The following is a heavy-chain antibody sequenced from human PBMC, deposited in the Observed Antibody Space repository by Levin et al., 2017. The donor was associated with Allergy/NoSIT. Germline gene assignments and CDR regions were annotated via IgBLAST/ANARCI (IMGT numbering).Heavy chain of an antibody. D-gene: IGHD2-15*01. V-gene: IGHV1-69*01. CDR2: IIPFFGTA. CDR3: ARGLYCSGGRCYSAFDY. CDR1: GGTFSSHA. Sequence: KISCKASGGTFSSHAISWVRQAPGQGLEWMGGIIPFFGTANYAQKFQGRVTITADESANTAYMELSRLRSEDTAVYYCARGLYCSGGRCYSAFDYWGQGALVTVSS. J-gene: IGHJ4*02.